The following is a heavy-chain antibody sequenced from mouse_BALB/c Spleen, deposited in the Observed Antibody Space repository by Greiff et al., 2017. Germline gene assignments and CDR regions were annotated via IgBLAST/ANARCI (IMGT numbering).Heavy chain of an antibody. D-gene: IGHD1-1*01. CDR1: GYTFTSYW. J-gene: IGHJ3*01. V-gene: IGHV1-7*01. CDR3: ARIYYGSRAWLAY. CDR2: INPSTGYT. Sequence: VQLQQSGAELAKPGASVKMSCKASGYTFTSYWMHWVHQRPGQGLEWIGYINPSTGYTEYNQKFKDKATLTADKSSSTTYMQLSSLTSEDSAVYYCARIYYGSRAWLAYWGQGTLVTVSA.